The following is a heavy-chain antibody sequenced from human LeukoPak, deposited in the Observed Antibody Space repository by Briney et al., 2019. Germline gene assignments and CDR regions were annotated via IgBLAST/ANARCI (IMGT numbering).Heavy chain of an antibody. D-gene: IGHD4-23*01. V-gene: IGHV4-59*11. CDR1: GGSIITHY. J-gene: IGHJ4*02. CDR2: IYYTGNT. Sequence: SETLSLTYTVSGGSIITHYWNWIRQPPGKGLEWIGYIYYTGNTNYNPSLKSRVTISVDTSRNQISLKLSSVTAADTAVYYCARGTVVTPYDYWGQGTLVTVSS. CDR3: ARGTVVTPYDY.